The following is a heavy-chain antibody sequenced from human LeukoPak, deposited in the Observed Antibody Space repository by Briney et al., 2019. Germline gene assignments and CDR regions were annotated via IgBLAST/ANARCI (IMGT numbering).Heavy chain of an antibody. CDR1: GGSISGSSYY. J-gene: IGHJ4*02. V-gene: IGHV4-39*07. Sequence: PSETLSVTCTVSGGSISGSSYYWGWIRQPPGEGLEWIGSIYYSGSTYYNPSLKSRVTISVDTSKNQFSLKLSSVTAADTAVYYCARGRYYGVRKIGMYFDYWGQGTLVTVSS. CDR2: IYYSGST. D-gene: IGHD3-10*01. CDR3: ARGRYYGVRKIGMYFDY.